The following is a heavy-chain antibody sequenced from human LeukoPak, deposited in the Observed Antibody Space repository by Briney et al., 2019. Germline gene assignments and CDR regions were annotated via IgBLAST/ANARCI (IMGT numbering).Heavy chain of an antibody. D-gene: IGHD3-22*01. CDR1: GYTFTGYY. V-gene: IGHV1-2*02. CDR2: INPNSGGT. J-gene: IGHJ3*02. Sequence: ASVKVSCKASGYTFTGYYMHWVRQAPGQGLEWMGWINPNSGGTKCAQNFQGRVTMTRDTSISTAYMELSRPRSDDTAVYYCARDSAVYDSSGYFLHAFDIWGQGTMVTVSS. CDR3: ARDSAVYDSSGYFLHAFDI.